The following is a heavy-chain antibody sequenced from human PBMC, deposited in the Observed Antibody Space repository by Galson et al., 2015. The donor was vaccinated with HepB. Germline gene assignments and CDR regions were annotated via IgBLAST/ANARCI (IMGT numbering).Heavy chain of an antibody. J-gene: IGHJ4*01. CDR1: GGSIRSSTYS. D-gene: IGHD6-19*01. V-gene: IGHV4-39*07. Sequence: TLSLTCTVSGGSIRSSTYSWAWIRQPPGKGLDWIGSIYYSGSTYYNPSLKSRVSLSVDTSNNQFSLKLDSVTAADTAVYFCARDITVAAVLDYWGHGTLVTVSS. CDR3: ARDITVAAVLDY. CDR2: IYYSGST.